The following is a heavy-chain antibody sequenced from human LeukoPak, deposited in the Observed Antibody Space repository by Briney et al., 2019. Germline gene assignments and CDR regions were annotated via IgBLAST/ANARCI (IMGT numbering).Heavy chain of an antibody. CDR3: ARKGDGDGRYDY. CDR1: GFTFSSYA. J-gene: IGHJ4*02. CDR2: ISSNGGST. D-gene: IGHD5-24*01. V-gene: IGHV3-64*01. Sequence: GGSLRLSCAASGFTFSSYAMHWVRQAPGKGLEYVSAISSNGGSTHYTNSVKGRFTISRDNSKNTLYLQMGSLRAEDMAVYYCARKGDGDGRYDYWGQGTPVTVSS.